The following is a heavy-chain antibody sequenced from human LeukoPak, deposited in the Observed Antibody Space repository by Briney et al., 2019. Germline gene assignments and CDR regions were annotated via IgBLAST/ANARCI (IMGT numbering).Heavy chain of an antibody. V-gene: IGHV4-30-2*01. Sequence: SETLSLTCTVSGGSISSGGYYWSWIRQPPGKGLEWIGYIYHSGSTYYNPSLKSRVTISVDTSKNQFSLKLSSVTAADTAVYYCAREIQLWVGGVLRSIDYWGQGTLVTVSS. CDR2: IYHSGST. CDR1: GGSISSGGYY. CDR3: AREIQLWVGGVLRSIDY. J-gene: IGHJ4*02. D-gene: IGHD5-18*01.